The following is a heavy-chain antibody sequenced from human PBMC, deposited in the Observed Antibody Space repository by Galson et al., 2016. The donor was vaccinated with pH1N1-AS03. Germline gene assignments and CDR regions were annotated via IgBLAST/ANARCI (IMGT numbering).Heavy chain of an antibody. J-gene: IGHJ4*02. D-gene: IGHD5-24*01. Sequence: SVKVSCKASGYTFSNFGMSWVRQAPGQGLEWMGWISPQNGNTQYAQRLEGRVTMTTDTSTSTAYMELWSLTYDDTAVYYCAKDWVYNDNMWVFDYWGQGTLVTVSS. CDR2: ISPQNGNT. CDR3: AKDWVYNDNMWVFDY. V-gene: IGHV1-18*04. CDR1: GYTFSNFG.